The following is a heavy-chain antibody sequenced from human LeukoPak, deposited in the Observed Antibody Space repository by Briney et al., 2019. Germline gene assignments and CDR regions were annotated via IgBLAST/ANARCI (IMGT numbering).Heavy chain of an antibody. CDR3: ARDGRSGGSSGWYVFDY. CDR1: GGTFSSYA. V-gene: IGHV1-69*01. CDR2: IIPIFGTA. Sequence: SVKVSCKASGGTFSSYAISRVRQAPGQGLEWMGGIIPIFGTANYAQKFQGRVTITADESTSTAYMELSSLRSEDTAVYYCARDGRSGGSSGWYVFDYWGQGTLVTVSS. D-gene: IGHD6-19*01. J-gene: IGHJ4*02.